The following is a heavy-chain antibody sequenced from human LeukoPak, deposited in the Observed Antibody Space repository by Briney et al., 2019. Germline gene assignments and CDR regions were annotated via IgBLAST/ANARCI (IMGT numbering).Heavy chain of an antibody. J-gene: IGHJ4*02. Sequence: SGTLSLSCTVSGGSISSYYWSWIRQPPGKGLEWVGYIYYSGSTNYNPSLKSRVTISVDRSNNQFSLKLSSVTAADTAVYYCARPTVTTIGGFVYWGQGTLVTVSS. D-gene: IGHD4-11*01. CDR2: IYYSGST. V-gene: IGHV4-59*01. CDR3: ARPTVTTIGGFVY. CDR1: GGSISSYY.